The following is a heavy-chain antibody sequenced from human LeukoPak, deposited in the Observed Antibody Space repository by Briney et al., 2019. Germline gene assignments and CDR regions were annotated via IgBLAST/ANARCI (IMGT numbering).Heavy chain of an antibody. CDR2: ISGSGGST. D-gene: IGHD3-10*01. CDR3: AKSLIWFEELFGDFDY. CDR1: GFTFSSYG. J-gene: IGHJ4*02. V-gene: IGHV3-23*01. Sequence: PGGTLRLSCAASGFTFSSYGMSWVRQAPGRGLEWVSGISGSGGSTYYADSVKGRFTISRDNSKNTLYLQMNSLRAEDTAIYYCAKSLIWFEELFGDFDYWGQGTLVTVSS.